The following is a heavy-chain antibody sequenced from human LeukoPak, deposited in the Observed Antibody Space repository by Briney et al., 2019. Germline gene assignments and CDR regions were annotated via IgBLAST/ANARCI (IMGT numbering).Heavy chain of an antibody. J-gene: IGHJ6*03. Sequence: NPSETLSLTCTVSGGSISSGSYYWSWIRQPAGKGLEWIGRIYTSGSTNYNPSLKSRVTISVDTSKNQFSLKLSSVTAADTAVYYCARVRRGSKGPKEDYMDVWGKGTTVTVSS. CDR1: GGSISSGSYY. CDR3: ARVRRGSKGPKEDYMDV. V-gene: IGHV4-61*02. D-gene: IGHD3-10*01. CDR2: IYTSGST.